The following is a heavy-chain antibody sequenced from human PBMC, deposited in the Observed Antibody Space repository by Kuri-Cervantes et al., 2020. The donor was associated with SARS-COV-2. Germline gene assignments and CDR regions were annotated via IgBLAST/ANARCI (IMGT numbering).Heavy chain of an antibody. CDR2: MNPNSGNT. Sequence: ASVKVSCKASGYIFTASYMHWVRQATGQGLEWMGWMNPNSGNTSYAQKFQGRVTMTRNTSISTAYMELSRLRSDDTAVYYCAREWITMVRGPFDYWGQGTLVTVSS. V-gene: IGHV1-8*02. J-gene: IGHJ4*02. CDR3: AREWITMVRGPFDY. CDR1: GYIFTASY. D-gene: IGHD3-10*01.